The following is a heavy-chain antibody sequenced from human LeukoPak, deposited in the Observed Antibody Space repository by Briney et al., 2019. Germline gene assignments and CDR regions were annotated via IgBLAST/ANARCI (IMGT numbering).Heavy chain of an antibody. D-gene: IGHD3-10*01. CDR3: ARAYYYGSGSYAFDI. CDR2: ISYSGST. V-gene: IGHV4-59*01. J-gene: IGHJ3*02. Sequence: PSETLSLTCSVSGGSITSYYWSWIRQPPGKGLEWIGYISYSGSTNHNPSLKSRVTISVDTSKNQFSLKLSSVTAADTAVYYCARAYYYGSGSYAFDIWGQGTMVTVSS. CDR1: GGSITSYY.